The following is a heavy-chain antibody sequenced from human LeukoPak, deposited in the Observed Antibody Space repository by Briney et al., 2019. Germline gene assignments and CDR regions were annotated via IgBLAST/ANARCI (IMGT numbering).Heavy chain of an antibody. CDR3: AIVRGWGPFDY. CDR1: GGTFSSYA. D-gene: IGHD5-12*01. Sequence: GSSVKVSCKASGGTFSSYAISWVRQAPGQGLEWMGWIHAGNGNTKYSQNFQGRVTITRDTSAITATSAITAYMGMSSLRSEDTAVYYCAIVRGWGPFDYWGQGTLVTVSS. V-gene: IGHV1-3*01. CDR2: IHAGNGNT. J-gene: IGHJ4*02.